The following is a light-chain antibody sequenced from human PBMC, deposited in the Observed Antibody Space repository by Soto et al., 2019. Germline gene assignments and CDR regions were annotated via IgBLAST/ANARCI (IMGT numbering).Light chain of an antibody. CDR1: ETIRNL. J-gene: IGKJ1*01. V-gene: IGKV3-15*01. Sequence: EIVMTQSPATLSVSPGERATLSCRASETIRNLLAWYQQRPGQAPRLLIYGASTRATGIPARFSGSGSGTEFSLTISSLQSEDFAVYYCQQYNNWPPWTFGQGTKVDIK. CDR2: GAS. CDR3: QQYNNWPPWT.